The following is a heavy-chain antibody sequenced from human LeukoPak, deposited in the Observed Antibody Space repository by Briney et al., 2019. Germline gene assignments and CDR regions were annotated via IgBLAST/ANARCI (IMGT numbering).Heavy chain of an antibody. J-gene: IGHJ3*02. V-gene: IGHV3-23*01. CDR1: GFTFNTYA. CDR2: ISGSGGRT. D-gene: IGHD6-19*01. Sequence: PGGSLRLSCAASGFTFNTYAMSWVRQAPGEGLEWVAAISGSGGRTYYADSVKGRFTISRDSSTNTLYLQMESLRAEDTAVYYCAKDRWYSSGWYLKEAFDIWGQGTMVTASS. CDR3: AKDRWYSSGWYLKEAFDI.